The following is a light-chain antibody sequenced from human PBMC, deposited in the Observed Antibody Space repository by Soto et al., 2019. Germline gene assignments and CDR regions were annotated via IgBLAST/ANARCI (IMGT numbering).Light chain of an antibody. J-gene: IGKJ5*01. CDR2: GVS. V-gene: IGKV1-39*01. Sequence: DIQMTQSPASLSASVGDRVTLTCRASQSIGSYLNWHQHNPGKALKLLIYGVSNLQSGVPSRFSGSASGTDFTLPISGLQPEDFATYFCHQSGSTPPTLGQGTRLEIK. CDR3: HQSGSTPPT. CDR1: QSIGSY.